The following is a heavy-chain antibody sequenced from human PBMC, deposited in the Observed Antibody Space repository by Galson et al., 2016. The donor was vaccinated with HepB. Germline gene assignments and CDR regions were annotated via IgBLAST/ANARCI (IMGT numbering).Heavy chain of an antibody. CDR2: ISGSGGHA. CDR3: AKGTGDGPSPPFET. J-gene: IGHJ5*02. V-gene: IGHV3-23*01. D-gene: IGHD7-27*01. CDR1: GGSFSAYY. Sequence: ETLSLTCAVSGGSFSAYYWSWIRQAPGKGLEWVSAISGSGGHAYYADSVKDRFTISRDNSKSTMSLQMRSLRADDTAIYYCAKGTGDGPSPPFETWGQGTLVTVSS.